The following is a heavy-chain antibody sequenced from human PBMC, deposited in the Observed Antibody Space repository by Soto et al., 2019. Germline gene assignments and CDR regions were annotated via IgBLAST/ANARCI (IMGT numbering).Heavy chain of an antibody. D-gene: IGHD3-22*01. CDR3: ARGYYYDTSGYYSAFDI. J-gene: IGHJ3*02. CDR1: GGSISSDY. CDR2: VYNNGGT. Sequence: PSETLSLTCTVSGGSISSDYWSWIRQPPGKGLEWVGYVYNNGGTKYNPSHKSRVTISVDTSNNQFSLKLTSVTAADTAVYYCARGYYYDTSGYYSAFDIWGQGTMVTVSS. V-gene: IGHV4-59*01.